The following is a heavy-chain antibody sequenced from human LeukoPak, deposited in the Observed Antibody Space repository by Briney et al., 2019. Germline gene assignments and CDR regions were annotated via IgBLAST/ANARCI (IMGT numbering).Heavy chain of an antibody. CDR3: TKDPGDYEIY. D-gene: IGHD4-17*01. CDR2: IKSKTDVGTV. J-gene: IGHJ4*02. V-gene: IGHV3-15*01. CDR1: GLTFRNAW. Sequence: GGSLRLSCAASGLTFRNAWMSWVRQAPGKGLEWVGRIKSKTDVGTVDYAPPVKGRFTISRDDSRNTLYLEMNSLKTEDTAVYYCTKDPGDYEIYWGQGTLVTVSS.